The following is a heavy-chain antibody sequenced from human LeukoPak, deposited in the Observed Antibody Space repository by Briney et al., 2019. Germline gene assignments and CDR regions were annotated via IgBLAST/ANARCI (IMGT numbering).Heavy chain of an antibody. CDR1: GGTFSSYG. CDR2: ISAYNGNT. Sequence: ASVKVSCKASGGTFSSYGISWVRQAPGQGLEWMGWISAYNGNTNYAQKLQGRVTMTTDTSTSTAYMELRSLRSDDTAVYYCASGHCSGGSCLDAFDIWGQGTMVTVSS. CDR3: ASGHCSGGSCLDAFDI. D-gene: IGHD2-15*01. J-gene: IGHJ3*02. V-gene: IGHV1-18*01.